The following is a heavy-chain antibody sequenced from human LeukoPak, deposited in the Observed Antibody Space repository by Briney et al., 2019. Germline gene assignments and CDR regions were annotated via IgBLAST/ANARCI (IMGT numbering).Heavy chain of an antibody. Sequence: PGGSLRLSCAASGFTFFTYGMHWVRQAPGKGLEWVAVIWYDGSNKYYADSVKGRFTISRDNSKSTLSLQMNSLRAEDTAVYYCARWRPIDAFDIWGQGTMVIVSS. CDR1: GFTFFTYG. V-gene: IGHV3-33*01. CDR3: ARWRPIDAFDI. J-gene: IGHJ3*02. CDR2: IWYDGSNK. D-gene: IGHD3-3*01.